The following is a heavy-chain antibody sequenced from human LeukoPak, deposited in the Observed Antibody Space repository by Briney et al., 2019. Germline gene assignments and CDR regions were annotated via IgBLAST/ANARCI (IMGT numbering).Heavy chain of an antibody. Sequence: GGSLRLSCAASGFTFSDSYMSWVRQAPGKGLEWVSVTYSGGSTYYADSVKGRLTISRDNSKNTLYLQMNSLRAEDTAVYYCARGIEVGSGYMDVWGKGTTVTISS. V-gene: IGHV3-66*01. CDR3: ARGIEVGSGYMDV. D-gene: IGHD3-22*01. J-gene: IGHJ6*03. CDR1: GFTFSDSY. CDR2: TYSGGST.